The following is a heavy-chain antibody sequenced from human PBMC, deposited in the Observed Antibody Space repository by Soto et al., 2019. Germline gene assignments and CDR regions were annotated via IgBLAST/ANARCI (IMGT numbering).Heavy chain of an antibody. CDR3: ARCTVDTIVSSGWCYWFGR. J-gene: IGHJ5*02. CDR1: GFTFNNFA. Sequence: EVQLLESGGGLVQPGGSLRLSCAASGFTFNNFAMSWVRQSPGKGLEWVSAVSGGGGDTYYADSVKGRFTISRDNFKNTLDLQMNSLRADDTAIYFCARCTVDTIVSSGWCYWFGRWGQGALVTVSS. D-gene: IGHD6-19*01. V-gene: IGHV3-23*01. CDR2: VSGGGGDT.